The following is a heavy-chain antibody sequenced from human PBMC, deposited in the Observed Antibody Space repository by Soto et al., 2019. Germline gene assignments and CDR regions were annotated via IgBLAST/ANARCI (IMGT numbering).Heavy chain of an antibody. D-gene: IGHD5-12*01. CDR3: ARDLGGGYEPGDY. J-gene: IGHJ4*02. Sequence: QVQLVQSGAELKKPGSSVKVSCRASGATFSISVFNWVRQAPGQGLGWMGGIISMFGTPNSSQKFQGRVTITADESTSTGYMELNTLRSDDTAIYYCARDLGGGYEPGDYWGQGTQVTVSS. CDR1: GATFSISV. CDR2: IISMFGTP. V-gene: IGHV1-69*12.